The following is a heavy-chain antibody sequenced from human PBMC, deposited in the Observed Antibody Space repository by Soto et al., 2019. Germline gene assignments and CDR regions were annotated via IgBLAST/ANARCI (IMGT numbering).Heavy chain of an antibody. CDR1: GFTFSNAW. CDR2: IKSKTDGGTT. D-gene: IGHD6-6*01. CDR3: TTLFSGSSSWGSYYYYYGMDV. Sequence: PGGSLRLSCAASGFTFSNAWMSWVRQAPGKGLEWVGRIKSKTDGGTTDYAAPVKGRFTISRDDSKNTLYLQMNSLKTEDTAVYYCTTLFSGSSSWGSYYYYYGMDVWGQGTTVTVSS. J-gene: IGHJ6*02. V-gene: IGHV3-15*01.